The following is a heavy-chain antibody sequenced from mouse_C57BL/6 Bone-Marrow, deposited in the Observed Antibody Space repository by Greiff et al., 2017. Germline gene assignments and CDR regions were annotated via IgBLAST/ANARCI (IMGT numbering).Heavy chain of an antibody. CDR3: ARGDWDY. CDR2: IYPRSGNT. V-gene: IGHV1-81*01. D-gene: IGHD3-3*01. Sequence: QVQLQQSGAGLARPGASVKLSCTASGYTFTSYGISWVKQRTGQGLEWIGEIYPRSGNTYYNEKFKGKATLTADKSSSTAYMELRSLTSEDSAVYFCARGDWDYWGQGTTLTVSS. J-gene: IGHJ2*01. CDR1: GYTFTSYG.